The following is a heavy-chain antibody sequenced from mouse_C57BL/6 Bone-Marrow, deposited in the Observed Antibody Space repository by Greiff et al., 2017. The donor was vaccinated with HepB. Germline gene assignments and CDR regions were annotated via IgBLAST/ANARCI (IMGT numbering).Heavy chain of an antibody. V-gene: IGHV1-64*01. J-gene: IGHJ1*03. CDR2: IHPNSGST. D-gene: IGHD1-1*01. CDR1: GYTFTSYW. CDR3: ARASVVYKYGSSHWYLDV. Sequence: VPLQQSGAELVKPGASVKLSCKASGYTFTSYWMHWVKQRPGQGLEWIGMIHPNSGSTNYNEKFKSKATLTVDKSSSTAYMQLSSLTSVASAVYYCARASVVYKYGSSHWYLDVWGTGTTVTVTS.